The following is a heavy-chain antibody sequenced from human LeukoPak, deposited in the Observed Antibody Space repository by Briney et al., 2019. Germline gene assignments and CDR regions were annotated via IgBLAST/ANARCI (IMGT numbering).Heavy chain of an antibody. V-gene: IGHV4-39*01. D-gene: IGHD3-3*01. J-gene: IGHJ3*02. CDR3: ARWIEKYYDFWSGYYRDAFDI. CDR2: IYYSGST. CDR1: GVAISSSNNY. Sequence: PSETLSLTCTVSGVAISSSNNYWGWIRQPPGKGLEWIGSIYYSGSTYYNPSLKSRVTISVDTSKNQFSLKLSSVTAADTAVYYCARWIEKYYDFWSGYYRDAFDIWGQGTMVTVSS.